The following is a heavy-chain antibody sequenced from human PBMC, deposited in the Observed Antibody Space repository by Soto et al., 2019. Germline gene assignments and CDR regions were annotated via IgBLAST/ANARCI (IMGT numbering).Heavy chain of an antibody. CDR1: GGTFSSYA. CDR3: ARAPSLFVPNALDY. CDR2: IIPIFGTA. D-gene: IGHD2-21*01. V-gene: IGHV1-69*13. J-gene: IGHJ4*02. Sequence: SVKVSCKASGGTFSSYAISCVRQAPGQGLEWMGGIIPIFGTANYAQKFQGRVTITADESTSTAYMELSSLRSEDTAVYYCARAPSLFVPNALDYWGQGTLVTVSS.